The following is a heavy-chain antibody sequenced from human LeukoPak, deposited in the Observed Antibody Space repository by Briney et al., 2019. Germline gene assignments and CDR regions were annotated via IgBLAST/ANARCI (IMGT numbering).Heavy chain of an antibody. D-gene: IGHD3-10*01. CDR2: ISSSGGRT. Sequence: GGSLRLSCAAAGFTFSNYAMSWVRQAPGKGLEWVSAISSSGGRTYYANSVKGRFTISRDNSKNTLYLQLNSLRAEDTAVYYCAKGDYYGSGSYSVLSSFDSWGQGTLVTVSS. J-gene: IGHJ4*02. CDR1: GFTFSNYA. V-gene: IGHV3-23*01. CDR3: AKGDYYGSGSYSVLSSFDS.